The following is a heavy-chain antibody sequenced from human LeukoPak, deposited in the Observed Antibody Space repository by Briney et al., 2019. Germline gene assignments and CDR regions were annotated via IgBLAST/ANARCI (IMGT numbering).Heavy chain of an antibody. CDR2: ISSGSSYI. J-gene: IGHJ4*02. V-gene: IGHV3-21*01. D-gene: IGHD3-3*02. CDR1: GFTFSSYS. CDR3: ARVSDRIDY. Sequence: GVPLRLSCAASGFTFSSYSMNWVGQAPGKGLEWVSSISSGSSYIYYADSVKGRFTISRDNAKNSLYLQMNSLRAEDTAVYYCARVSDRIDYWGQGTLVTVSS.